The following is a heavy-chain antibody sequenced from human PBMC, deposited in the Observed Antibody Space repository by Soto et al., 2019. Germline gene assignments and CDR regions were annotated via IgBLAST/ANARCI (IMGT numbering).Heavy chain of an antibody. Sequence: QVQLQESGPGLVKPSQTLSLTCTVSGGTISSGDYYWSWIRQPPGKSLEWIGYIYYSGSFYYNPSLNSHFTMSIETSLNQCSLKLFSVTASGTAVYSCASGYTVSTTGKYGMDVWGQGTTVTVSS. J-gene: IGHJ6*02. CDR2: IYYSGSF. CDR3: ASGYTVSTTGKYGMDV. V-gene: IGHV4-30-4*01. D-gene: IGHD6-13*01. CDR1: GGTISSGDYY.